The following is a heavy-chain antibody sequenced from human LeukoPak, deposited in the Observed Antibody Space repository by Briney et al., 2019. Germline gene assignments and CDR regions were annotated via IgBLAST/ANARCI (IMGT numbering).Heavy chain of an antibody. CDR3: XXXXXXEFLEWLSYFDY. CDR1: GFSFSSFW. D-gene: IGHD3-3*01. J-gene: IGHJ4*02. Sequence: GGSLRLSCAASGFSFSSFWMHWVRQVPGKGLLWVSGINSDGRTTGYADSVKGRFTISRDNAKNTVDLQMNSLRAEDTAVYFCXXXXXXEFLEWLSYFDYWGQGTLVTVSS. V-gene: IGHV3-74*01. CDR2: INSDGRTT.